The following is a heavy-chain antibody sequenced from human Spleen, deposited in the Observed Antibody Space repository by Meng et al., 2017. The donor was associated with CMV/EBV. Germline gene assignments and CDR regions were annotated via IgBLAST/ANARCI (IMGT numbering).Heavy chain of an antibody. CDR2: IYYSGNT. Sequence: GSLRLSCTVSGGSISSSSYYWGWIRPSPGMGLEWIGSIYYSGNTYYTPSLKSRVSISVDTSKNHFSLKLASVTAADAAVYYCARVSPLHSGVWSSRVRGLHYWGQGTLVTVSS. CDR1: GGSISSSSYY. CDR3: ARVSPLHSGVWSSRVRGLHY. J-gene: IGHJ4*02. V-gene: IGHV4-39*02. D-gene: IGHD2-15*01.